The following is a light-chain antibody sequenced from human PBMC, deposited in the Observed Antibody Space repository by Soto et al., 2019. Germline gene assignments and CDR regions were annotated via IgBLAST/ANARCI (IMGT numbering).Light chain of an antibody. CDR1: QSVGSY. CDR2: DAS. Sequence: EIVLTQSPATLSLSPGERATLACRASQSVGSYLAWYQHKPGQAPRLLIHDASNRATGIPARFSSSGSGTDFTLTISSLEPEDSAVYYCQQRSNWPRGTFGQGTKLEIK. CDR3: QQRSNWPRGT. V-gene: IGKV3-11*01. J-gene: IGKJ2*02.